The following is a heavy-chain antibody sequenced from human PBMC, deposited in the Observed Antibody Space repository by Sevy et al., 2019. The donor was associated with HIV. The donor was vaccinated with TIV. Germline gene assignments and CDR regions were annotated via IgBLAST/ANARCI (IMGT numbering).Heavy chain of an antibody. V-gene: IGHV4-34*01. CDR3: ARGGSYYDQKGVFDY. J-gene: IGHJ4*02. Sequence: SETLSLTCAVYGGSFSGYYWSWIRQPPGKGLEWIGEINHSGSTNYKPSLKSRVTISVDTSKNQFSLKLSSVTAADTAVYYCARGGSYYDQKGVFDYWGQGTLVTVSS. CDR2: INHSGST. CDR1: GGSFSGYY. D-gene: IGHD1-26*01.